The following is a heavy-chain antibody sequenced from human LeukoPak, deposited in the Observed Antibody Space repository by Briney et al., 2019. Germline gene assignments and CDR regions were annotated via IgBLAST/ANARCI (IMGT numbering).Heavy chain of an antibody. V-gene: IGHV3-21*01. D-gene: IGHD1-26*01. CDR3: ARDFRRVRATGALDY. CDR1: GFTFSSYS. Sequence: GGSLRLSCAASGFTFSSYSMNWVRQAPGKGLEWVSSISSSSSYIYYADSVKGRFTISRGNAKNSLYLQMNSLRAEDTAVYYCARDFRRVRATGALDYWGQGTLVTVSS. J-gene: IGHJ4*02. CDR2: ISSSSSYI.